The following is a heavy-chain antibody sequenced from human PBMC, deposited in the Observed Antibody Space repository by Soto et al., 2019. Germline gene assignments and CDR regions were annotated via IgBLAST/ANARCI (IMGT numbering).Heavy chain of an antibody. CDR1: GFTFSSYA. V-gene: IGHV3-30-3*01. CDR3: ARDRDYSETYYYYVMDV. D-gene: IGHD4-4*01. Sequence: GGSLRLSCAASGFTFSSYALHWVRQAPGKGLEWVAVISYDGSNKYYADSVKGRFTISRDNSKNTLYLQMNSLRAEDTAVYYCARDRDYSETYYYYVMDVWGQGSTVTVSS. CDR2: ISYDGSNK. J-gene: IGHJ6*02.